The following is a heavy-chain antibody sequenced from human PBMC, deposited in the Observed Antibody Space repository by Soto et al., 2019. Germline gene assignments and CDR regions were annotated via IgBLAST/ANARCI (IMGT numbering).Heavy chain of an antibody. D-gene: IGHD3-22*01. CDR2: IYYSGST. J-gene: IGHJ5*02. CDR3: ARTGKFYYYDNRGLPFDP. CDR1: GGSISSSSYY. V-gene: IGHV4-39*07. Sequence: PSETLSLTFTVSGGSISSSSYYWGWIRQPPGKGLEWIGSIYYSGSTYYNPSLKSRVTISVDTSKNQFSLKLKSVTAADTAVYFCARTGKFYYYDNRGLPFDPWGQGTVVTVSS.